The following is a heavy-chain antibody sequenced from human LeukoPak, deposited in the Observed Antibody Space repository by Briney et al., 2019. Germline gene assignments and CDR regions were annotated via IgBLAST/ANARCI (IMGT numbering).Heavy chain of an antibody. CDR1: DGSISGYY. D-gene: IGHD3-3*01. V-gene: IGHV4-4*07. Sequence: SETLSLTCTVSDGSISGYYWTWIRQPAGKGLEWIGRIYTSDNTIYNPSLRSRVIMSVDTSKNQFSLKLSSVTAADTAVYYCARVGRTYDFWSGYYRSYFDYWGQGTLVTVSS. CDR2: IYTSDNT. J-gene: IGHJ4*02. CDR3: ARVGRTYDFWSGYYRSYFDY.